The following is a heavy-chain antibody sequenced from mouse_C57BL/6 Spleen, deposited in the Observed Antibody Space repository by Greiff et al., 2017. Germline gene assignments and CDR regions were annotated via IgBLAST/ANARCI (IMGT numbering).Heavy chain of an antibody. CDR2: INPSSGYT. CDR1: GYTFTSYW. J-gene: IGHJ4*01. V-gene: IGHV1-7*01. CDR3: ARYYYGSWDYAMDY. D-gene: IGHD1-1*01. Sequence: QVQLKESGAELAKPGASVKLSCKASGYTFTSYWMHWVKQRPGQGLEWIGYINPSSGYTKYNQKFKDKATLTADKSSSTASMQLSSLTYEDSAVYYCARYYYGSWDYAMDYWGQGTSVTVSS.